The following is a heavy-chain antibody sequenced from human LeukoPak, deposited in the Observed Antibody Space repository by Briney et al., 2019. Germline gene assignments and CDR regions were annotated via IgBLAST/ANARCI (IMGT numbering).Heavy chain of an antibody. D-gene: IGHD4-17*01. Sequence: SETLSLTCAVYGGSFSGYYWSWIRQPPGKGLEWIGEINHSGSTNYNPSLKSRVTITVDTSKNQFSLKLSSVTAADTAVYYCARGYGDYDYWGQGTLVTVSS. CDR2: INHSGST. J-gene: IGHJ4*02. V-gene: IGHV4-34*01. CDR1: GGSFSGYY. CDR3: ARGYGDYDY.